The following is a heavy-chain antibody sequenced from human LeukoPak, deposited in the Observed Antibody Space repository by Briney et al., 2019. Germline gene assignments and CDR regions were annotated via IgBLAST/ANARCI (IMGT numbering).Heavy chain of an antibody. CDR1: GGSISSFY. CDR3: ARGLMVATFDYYYGMDV. Sequence: SETLSLTCTVSGGSISSFYWSWIRQPPGKGLEWIGYIYNSGSTNYNPSLKSRVTISVDTSKNQFSLKLSSVTAADTAVYYCARGLMVATFDYYYGMDVWGQGTTVTVSS. D-gene: IGHD5-12*01. J-gene: IGHJ6*02. CDR2: IYNSGST. V-gene: IGHV4-59*01.